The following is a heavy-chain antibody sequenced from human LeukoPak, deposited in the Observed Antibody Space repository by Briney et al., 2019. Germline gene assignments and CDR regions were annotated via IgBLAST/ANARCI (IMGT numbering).Heavy chain of an antibody. J-gene: IGHJ4*02. D-gene: IGHD6-13*01. CDR1: GSSISSYY. CDR3: ARDEAAGTQFDY. CDR2: IYTSGST. V-gene: IGHV4-4*07. Sequence: SETLSLTCTVSGSSISSYYWSWIRQPAGKGLEWIGRIYTSGSTYYNPSLKSRVTISVDTSKNQFSLKLSSVTAADTAVYYCARDEAAGTQFDYWGQGTLVTVSS.